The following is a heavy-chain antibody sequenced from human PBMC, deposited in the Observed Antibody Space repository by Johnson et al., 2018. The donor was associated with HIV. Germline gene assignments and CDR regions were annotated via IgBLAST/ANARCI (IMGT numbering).Heavy chain of an antibody. D-gene: IGHD3-10*01. CDR1: GFTFSSYA. CDR3: ARDTGLLWFRDFPDAFDI. Sequence: QVQLVESGGGVVQPGRSLRLSCAASGFTFSSYAMLWVRQAPGKGLEWVAVISYDGSNKYYADSVKGRFTISRDNAKNSLYLQMNSLRAEDTAVYYCARDTGLLWFRDFPDAFDIWGQGTMVTVSS. V-gene: IGHV3-30-3*01. CDR2: ISYDGSNK. J-gene: IGHJ3*02.